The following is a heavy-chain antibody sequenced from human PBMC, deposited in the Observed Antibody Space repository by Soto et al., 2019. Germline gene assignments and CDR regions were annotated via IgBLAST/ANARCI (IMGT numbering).Heavy chain of an antibody. CDR2: FDPEDGET. J-gene: IGHJ6*02. D-gene: IGHD5-18*01. CDR1: GYTLTELS. V-gene: IGHV1-24*01. CDR3: ATGGIDTAMVEYYYYYYGMDV. Sequence: ASVKVSCKVSGYTLTELSMHWVRQAPGKGLEWMGGFDPEDGETIYAQKFQGRVTMTEDTSTDTAYMELSSLRSEDTAVYYCATGGIDTAMVEYYYYYYGMDVWGQGTTVTVSS.